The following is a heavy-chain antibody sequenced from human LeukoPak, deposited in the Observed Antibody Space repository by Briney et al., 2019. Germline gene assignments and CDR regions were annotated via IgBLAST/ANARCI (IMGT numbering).Heavy chain of an antibody. Sequence: GGSLRLSCAASGFTFSSYAMHWVRQAPGRGREWVAVISYDGSNKYYADSVKGRFTISRDNSKNTLYLQMNSLRAEDTAVYYCARVRYCSSTSCATYFDYWGQGTLVTVSS. CDR2: ISYDGSNK. D-gene: IGHD2-2*01. CDR3: ARVRYCSSTSCATYFDY. V-gene: IGHV3-30-3*01. CDR1: GFTFSSYA. J-gene: IGHJ4*02.